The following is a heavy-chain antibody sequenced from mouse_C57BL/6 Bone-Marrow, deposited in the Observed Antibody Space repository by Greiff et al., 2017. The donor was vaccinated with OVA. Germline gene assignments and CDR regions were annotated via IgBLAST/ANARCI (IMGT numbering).Heavy chain of an antibody. J-gene: IGHJ3*01. CDR2: IHPNSGST. CDR3: ARGDDGYSGFAY. CDR1: GYTFTSYW. Sequence: VQLQQSGAELVKPGASVKLSCKASGYTFTSYWMHWVKQRPGQGLEWIGMIHPNSGSTNYNEKFKSKATLTVDKSSSTAYMQLSSLTSEDSAVYYCARGDDGYSGFAYWGQGTLVTVSA. V-gene: IGHV1-64*01. D-gene: IGHD2-3*01.